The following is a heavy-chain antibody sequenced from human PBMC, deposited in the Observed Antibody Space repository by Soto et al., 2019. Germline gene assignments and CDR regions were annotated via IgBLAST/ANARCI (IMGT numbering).Heavy chain of an antibody. CDR3: ATLFASTYSHRRFDF. J-gene: IGHJ4*02. CDR1: GFAFTSYW. V-gene: IGHV3-74*01. D-gene: IGHD2-15*01. Sequence: GGSLRLSCEASGFAFTSYWMHWVRQAPGKGLVWVAGVKSDGTTATYADSVRGRFTISRDNAKNTLYLQMNSLSAEDTAVYYCATLFASTYSHRRFDFWGQGTQVTVSS. CDR2: VKSDGTTA.